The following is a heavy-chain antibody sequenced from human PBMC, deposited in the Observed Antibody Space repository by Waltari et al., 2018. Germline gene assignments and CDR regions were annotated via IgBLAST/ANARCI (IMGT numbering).Heavy chain of an antibody. CDR1: GGSISSYY. J-gene: IGHJ4*02. V-gene: IGHV4-4*07. CDR3: ASSPSWKWPQYYFAY. CDR2: IYTGGST. Sequence: QVQLQESGPGLVKPSETLSLTCTVSGGSISSYYWTWIRQPAGKGLEWIGRIYTGGSTNYNAYLKSRVTMSLDTSKNQFSLKLSPVTAADTAVNYCASSPSWKWPQYYFAYWGQGTLVTVSS. D-gene: IGHD5-12*01.